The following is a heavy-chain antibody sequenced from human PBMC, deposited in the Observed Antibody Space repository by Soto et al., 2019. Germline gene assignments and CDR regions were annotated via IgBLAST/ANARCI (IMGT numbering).Heavy chain of an antibody. V-gene: IGHV1-69*12. CDR1: RGTFSSYA. D-gene: IGHD2-2*01. CDR3: ARHVPAAGYYYGMDV. CDR2: IIPIFGTA. Sequence: QVQLVQSGAEVKKPGSSVKVSCKASRGTFSSYALSWVRQAPGQGIEWMGGIIPIFGTANDAQKFQGRVTITADESTSTAYMELSSLRSEDTAVYYCARHVPAAGYYYGMDVWGQGTTVTVSS. J-gene: IGHJ6*02.